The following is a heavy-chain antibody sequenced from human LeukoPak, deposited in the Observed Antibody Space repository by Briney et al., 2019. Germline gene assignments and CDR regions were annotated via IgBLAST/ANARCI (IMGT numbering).Heavy chain of an antibody. CDR1: GFSLSTSGVG. J-gene: IGHJ3*02. CDR3: AHIPYTSNWYRDAFDI. D-gene: IGHD6-13*01. Sequence: SGPTLVKPTQTLTLTCTFSGFSLSTSGVGVGWIRQPSGKALEWLALIYWDDDKRYSPSLKSRLTITKDTSKNQVVLTMTNMDPVDTATCYCAHIPYTSNWYRDAFDIWGQGTMVTVSS. CDR2: IYWDDDK. V-gene: IGHV2-5*02.